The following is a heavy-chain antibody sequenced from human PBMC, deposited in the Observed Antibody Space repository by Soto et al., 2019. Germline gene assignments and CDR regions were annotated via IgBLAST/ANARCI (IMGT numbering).Heavy chain of an antibody. CDR2: LYNTGST. D-gene: IGHD2-21*02. CDR1: GASISSYF. V-gene: IGHV4-59*01. Sequence: SETLSLTCTVSGASISSYFWTWIRQPPGKGLEWIGYLYNTGSTIYNPSLKSRVTISVDTSKNQFSLKMNSVTAADTAVYYCARDLWGYCGVDCDPLDVLGQGTTVT. CDR3: ARDLWGYCGVDCDPLDV. J-gene: IGHJ6*02.